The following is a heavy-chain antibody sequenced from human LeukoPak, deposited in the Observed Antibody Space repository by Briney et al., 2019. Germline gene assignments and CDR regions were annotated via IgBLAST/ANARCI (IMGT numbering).Heavy chain of an antibody. J-gene: IGHJ4*02. CDR1: GFTFDDYT. V-gene: IGHV3-20*04. CDR2: INWNGGST. Sequence: GGSLRLSCAASGFTFDDYTMSWVRQAPGKGLEWVSGINWNGGSTGYVDSVKGRFTISRDNPKNTLYLQMNSLRAEDTAVYYCAKDHQSTFDYWGQGTLVTVSS. CDR3: AKDHQSTFDY.